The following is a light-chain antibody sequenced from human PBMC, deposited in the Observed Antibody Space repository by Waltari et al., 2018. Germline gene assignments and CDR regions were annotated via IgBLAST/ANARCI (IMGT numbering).Light chain of an antibody. V-gene: IGKV3-20*01. CDR3: QQYGSSIMYT. CDR1: QSLTKNY. CDR2: GAY. J-gene: IGKJ2*01. Sequence: VLTQSPGTLSLSPGETATLSCRAGQSLTKNYLAWYQRQPGQAPRLLIYGAYSRAAGIPDRFSGSWSGTDFTLTISRLEPEDSAVYYCQQYGSSIMYTFGQGTKLEIK.